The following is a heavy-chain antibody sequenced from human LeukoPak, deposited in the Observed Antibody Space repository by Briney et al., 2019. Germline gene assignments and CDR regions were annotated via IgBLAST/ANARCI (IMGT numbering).Heavy chain of an antibody. V-gene: IGHV3-7*01. CDR2: INQDGSET. Sequence: GGSLRLSCAVSGSTFRNSWMTWVRQAPGKGLEWVANINQDGSETYYVDSVKGRFTISRDNAKNSLYLQMNSLRVEDTAVYYCAREAIVVVPAAISSYNYYHMDVWGKGSTVTVSS. J-gene: IGHJ6*03. CDR3: AREAIVVVPAAISSYNYYHMDV. CDR1: GSTFRNSW. D-gene: IGHD2-2*01.